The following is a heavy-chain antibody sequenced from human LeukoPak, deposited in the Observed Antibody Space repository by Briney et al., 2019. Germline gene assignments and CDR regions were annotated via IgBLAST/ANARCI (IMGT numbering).Heavy chain of an antibody. V-gene: IGHV4-61*02. Sequence: SQTLSLTCTVSGGSINSGSHYWSWIRQPAGKGLEWIGRIYTGGSTNYNPSLTSRVTISVDTSKNQFSLKLSSVTAADTAVYYCASRVRMGQHLVRSPYGMDVWGQGTTVTVSS. J-gene: IGHJ6*02. CDR2: IYTGGST. D-gene: IGHD6-13*01. CDR3: ASRVRMGQHLVRSPYGMDV. CDR1: GGSINSGSHY.